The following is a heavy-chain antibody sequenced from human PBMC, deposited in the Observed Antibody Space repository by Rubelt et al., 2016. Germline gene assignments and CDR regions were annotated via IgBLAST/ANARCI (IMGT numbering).Heavy chain of an antibody. D-gene: IGHD6-13*01. CDR3: ARGKGIDDY. J-gene: IGHJ4*02. CDR1: GGSFSGYY. Sequence: QVQLQQWGAGLLKPSETLSLTCAVYGGSFSGYYWSWIRQPPGKGLEWIGEINHSGNTNYNPSLKSRVTISVETSKNQFSLKLSSVTAADTAVYYCARGKGIDDYWGQGTLVTVSS. V-gene: IGHV4-34*01. CDR2: INHSGNT.